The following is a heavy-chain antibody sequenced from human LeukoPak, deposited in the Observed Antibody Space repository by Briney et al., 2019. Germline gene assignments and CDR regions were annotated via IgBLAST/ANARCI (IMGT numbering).Heavy chain of an antibody. CDR1: GFTFDDYA. V-gene: IGHV3-9*01. Sequence: GGSLRLSCAASGFTFDDYAMHWVRQAPGKGLEWVSGISWNSGSIGYADSVKGRFTISRDNAKNSLYLQMNSLRAEDTALYYCAKGDYDFWSGYSVLDYWGQGTLVTVSS. J-gene: IGHJ4*02. D-gene: IGHD3-3*01. CDR3: AKGDYDFWSGYSVLDY. CDR2: ISWNSGSI.